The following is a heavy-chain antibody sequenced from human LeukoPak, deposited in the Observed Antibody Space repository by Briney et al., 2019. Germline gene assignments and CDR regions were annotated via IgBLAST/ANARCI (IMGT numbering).Heavy chain of an antibody. Sequence: GASVTVSCKASGGTFSSYTISWVRQAPGQGLEWMGRIIPILGIANYAQKFQGRVTITADKSTSTAYMELSSLRSEDTAVYYCASGGGYSYGYIYYYYGMDVWGQGTTVTVSS. CDR1: GGTFSSYT. V-gene: IGHV1-69*02. J-gene: IGHJ6*02. CDR3: ASGGGYSYGYIYYYYGMDV. D-gene: IGHD5-18*01. CDR2: IIPILGIA.